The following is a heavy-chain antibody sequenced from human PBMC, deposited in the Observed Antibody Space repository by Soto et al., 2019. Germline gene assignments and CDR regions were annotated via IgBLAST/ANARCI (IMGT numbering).Heavy chain of an antibody. CDR3: AREDSIIIPAVSDF. J-gene: IGHJ4*02. D-gene: IGHD2-2*01. CDR1: GFAFNNYG. Sequence: GGSLRLSCTVSGFAFNNYGINWVRQAPGKGLEWVPSISKSDYTYYSDSVKGRFTISRDNAKNSVSLQMNTLRVEDTAVYYCAREDSIIIPAVSDFWGQGTLVTVSS. V-gene: IGHV3-21*01. CDR2: ISKSDYT.